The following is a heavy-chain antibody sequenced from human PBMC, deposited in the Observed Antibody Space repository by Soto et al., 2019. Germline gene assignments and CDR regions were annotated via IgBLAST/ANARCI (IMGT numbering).Heavy chain of an antibody. CDR2: ISYDGSNK. J-gene: IGHJ4*02. CDR3: ARDRAVVVTARPFC. V-gene: IGHV3-30-3*01. CDR1: GFTFSSYA. Sequence: PGGSLRLSCAASGFTFSSYAMHWVRQAPGKGLEWVAVISYDGSNKYYADSVKGRFTISRDNSKNTLYLQMNSLRAEDTAVYYCARDRAVVVTARPFCWGQGTLVTVSS. D-gene: IGHD2-21*02.